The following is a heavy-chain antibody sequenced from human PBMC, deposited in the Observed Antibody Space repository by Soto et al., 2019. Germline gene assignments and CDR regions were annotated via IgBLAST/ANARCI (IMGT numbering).Heavy chain of an antibody. CDR3: ARRYGGNFDY. D-gene: IGHD1-26*01. V-gene: IGHV4-59*01. CDR1: GGSISSYY. J-gene: IGHJ4*02. Sequence: PSETLSLTCTVSGGSISSYYWSWIRQPPGKGLEWIGYIYYSGSTNYNPSLKSRVTISVDRPKNQFSLKLSSVTAADTAVYYCARRYGGNFDYWGQGTLVTVSS. CDR2: IYYSGST.